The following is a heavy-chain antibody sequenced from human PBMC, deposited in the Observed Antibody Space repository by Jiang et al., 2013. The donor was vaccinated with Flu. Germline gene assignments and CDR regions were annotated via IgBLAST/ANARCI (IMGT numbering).Heavy chain of an antibody. D-gene: IGHD6-13*01. CDR1: GFTFDDYA. V-gene: IGHV3-43D*03. Sequence: VQLVESGGVVVQPGGSLRLSCAASGFTFDDYAMHWVRQPPGKGLEWVSLITWDGTTYYADSMRGRFTVSRDNGKNSLHLHMNSLRPEDTALYYCGKARSSSWYIDSWGQGTLVTVSS. J-gene: IGHJ4*02. CDR3: GKARSSSWYIDS. CDR2: ITWDGTT.